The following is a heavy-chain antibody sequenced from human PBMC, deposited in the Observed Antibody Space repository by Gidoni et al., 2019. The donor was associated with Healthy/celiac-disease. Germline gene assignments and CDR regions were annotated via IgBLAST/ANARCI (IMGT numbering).Heavy chain of an antibody. Sequence: QVQLVESGGGVVQPGRSLRLSCAASGFTFSSYAMHWVRQAPGKGLEWVAVISYDGSNKYYADSVKGRFTISRDNSKNTLYLQMNSLRAEDTAVYYCAREYSSGWYLSSPADYWGQGTLVTVSS. CDR1: GFTFSSYA. CDR2: ISYDGSNK. CDR3: AREYSSGWYLSSPADY. V-gene: IGHV3-30-3*01. J-gene: IGHJ4*02. D-gene: IGHD6-19*01.